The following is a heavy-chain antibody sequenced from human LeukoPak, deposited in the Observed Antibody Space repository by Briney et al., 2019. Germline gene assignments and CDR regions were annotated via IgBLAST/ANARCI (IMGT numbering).Heavy chain of an antibody. D-gene: IGHD2-2*01. CDR1: GITFSSYS. J-gene: IGHJ4*02. Sequence: GGSLRLSCAASGITFSSYSMSWVHQAPGKGLEWVSSISFSGTTTYYADSVKGRFTVSRDNSKNTLYLQMDGLRAEDTAVYYCARDPTELQLLSYYFDYWGQGTLVAVSS. V-gene: IGHV3-23*01. CDR2: ISFSGTTT. CDR3: ARDPTELQLLSYYFDY.